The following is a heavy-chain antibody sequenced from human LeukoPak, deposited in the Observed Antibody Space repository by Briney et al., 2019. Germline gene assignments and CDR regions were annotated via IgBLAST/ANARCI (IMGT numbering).Heavy chain of an antibody. V-gene: IGHV3-7*01. D-gene: IGHD2-2*01. J-gene: IGHJ6*02. CDR2: IKQGGSET. CDR1: GFTFSSYS. Sequence: GGSLRLSCVASGFTFSSYSMSWVRQAPGKGLEWVAHIKQGGSETSYVDSVKGRFTVSRDSAKNSVYLQMNNLRAEDTAVYYCAREEVVVVVPAAYYYYGMDVWGQGTTVTVSS. CDR3: AREEVVVVVPAAYYYYGMDV.